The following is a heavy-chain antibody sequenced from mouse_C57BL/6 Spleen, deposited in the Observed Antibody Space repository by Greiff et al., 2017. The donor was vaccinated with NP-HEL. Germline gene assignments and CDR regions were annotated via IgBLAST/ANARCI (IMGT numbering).Heavy chain of an antibody. Sequence: QVQLKQSGPELVKPGASVKISCKASGYAFSSSWMNWVKQRPGKGLEWIGRIYPGDGDTNYNGKFKGKATLTAYKSSSTAYMQLSSLTSEDSAVYFCARGFYGYFDVWGTGTTVTVSS. CDR3: ARGFYGYFDV. V-gene: IGHV1-82*01. J-gene: IGHJ1*03. CDR1: GYAFSSSW. CDR2: IYPGDGDT.